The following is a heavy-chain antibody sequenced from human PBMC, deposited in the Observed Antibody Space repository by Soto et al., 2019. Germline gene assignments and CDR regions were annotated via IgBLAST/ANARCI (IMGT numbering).Heavy chain of an antibody. D-gene: IGHD3-22*01. CDR3: ARGATYYYDSSGYWDGMDV. V-gene: IGHV3-30-3*01. Sequence: GGSLRLSCAASGFTFSSYAMHWVRQAPVKGLEWVAVISYDGSNKYYADSVKGRFTISRDNSKNTLYLQMNSLRAEDTAVYYCARGATYYYDSSGYWDGMDVWGQGTTVTVSS. J-gene: IGHJ6*02. CDR1: GFTFSSYA. CDR2: ISYDGSNK.